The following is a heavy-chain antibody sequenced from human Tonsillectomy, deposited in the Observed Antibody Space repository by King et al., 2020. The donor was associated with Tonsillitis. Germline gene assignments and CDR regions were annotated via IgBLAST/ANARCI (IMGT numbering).Heavy chain of an antibody. J-gene: IGHJ5*02. CDR3: ARDYQQLITWFDP. Sequence: VQLVQSGAEVKKPGASVKVSCKASGYIFTNYGISWVRQAPGQGLEWMGWISAYNGRTNYAEKLQDRVTMTTDTSTSTAYMELRSLRSDDTAVYYCARDYQQLITWFDPWGQGTLVTVSS. CDR2: ISAYNGRT. CDR1: GYIFTNYG. D-gene: IGHD6-13*01. V-gene: IGHV1-18*04.